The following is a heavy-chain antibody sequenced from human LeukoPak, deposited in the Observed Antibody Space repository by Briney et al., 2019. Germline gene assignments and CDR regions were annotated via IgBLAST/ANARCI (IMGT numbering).Heavy chain of an antibody. CDR1: GFTVISTY. J-gene: IGHJ6*02. D-gene: IGHD4-17*01. Sequence: GGSLRLSCAASGFTVISTYMSWVRQAPGKGLEWVSVIHTDGATYYADSVKGRFTISRHSSKNLLYLQMSSLRPEDTAVYYCASPRYGDFDGMDVWGQGTTVTVSS. CDR2: IHTDGAT. V-gene: IGHV3-53*04. CDR3: ASPRYGDFDGMDV.